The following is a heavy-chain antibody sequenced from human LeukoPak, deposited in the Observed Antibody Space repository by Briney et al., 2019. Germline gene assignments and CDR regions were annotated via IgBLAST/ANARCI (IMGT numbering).Heavy chain of an antibody. Sequence: GGSLRLSCAASGFTFTNYAMTWVRQAPGKGLEWVSGISEGVGNTYYADSVKGRFTISRDHSKNTLYLQMNSLRAEDTGLYYCAKREKGTTGRFFDYWGQGTLVTVSS. CDR2: ISEGVGNT. CDR3: AKREKGTTGRFFDY. V-gene: IGHV3-23*01. D-gene: IGHD4-17*01. CDR1: GFTFTNYA. J-gene: IGHJ4*02.